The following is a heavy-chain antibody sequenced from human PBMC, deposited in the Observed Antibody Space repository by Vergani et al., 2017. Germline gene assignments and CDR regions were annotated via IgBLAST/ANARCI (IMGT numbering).Heavy chain of an antibody. CDR1: GGSFTSYH. J-gene: IGHJ6*03. D-gene: IGHD4-11*01. V-gene: IGHV4-34*01. CDR2: IDHTGRP. Sequence: QVQLQQWGGGLLKPSETLSLTCVVNGGSFTSYHWTWIRQSPGEALEWVGDIDHTGRPDYNPSLKSRLTMSVDKSRNQFSLSFNYVTATDTAIYFCARVNTETNGHRYYYYYMDVWGQGTAVTVS. CDR3: ARVNTETNGHRYYYYYMDV.